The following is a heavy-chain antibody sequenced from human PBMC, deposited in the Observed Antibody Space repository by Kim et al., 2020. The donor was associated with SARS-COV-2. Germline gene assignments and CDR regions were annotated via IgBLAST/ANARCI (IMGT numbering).Heavy chain of an antibody. CDR1: GFTFSSYA. V-gene: IGHV3-23*01. CDR3: XKVXXSSGYYYVVXXFD. D-gene: IGHD3-22*01. J-gene: IGHJ4*01. Sequence: GGSLRLSCAASGFTFSSYAMSWVRQAPGKGLEWVSAISGSGGSTYYAXXXKGXSTXXXXXXXNTLYLQMNSLRAEDTXVXXXXKVXXSSGYYYVVXXFD. CDR2: ISGSGGST.